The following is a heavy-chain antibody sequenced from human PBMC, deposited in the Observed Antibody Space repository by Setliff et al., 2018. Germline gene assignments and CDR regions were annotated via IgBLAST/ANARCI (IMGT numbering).Heavy chain of an antibody. CDR3: TRDFLGATASFDT. J-gene: IGHJ3*02. CDR2: FDPEDSEA. CDR1: GYRLIEVS. Sequence: ASVKVSCKVSGYRLIEVSMHWVRQAPGKGLEWMGGFDPEDSEAIYAQKFQGRVTITRDTSASTVFLELSTLRSEDTAVYYCTRDFLGATASFDTWGQGTMVTVSS. D-gene: IGHD3-3*01. V-gene: IGHV1-24*01.